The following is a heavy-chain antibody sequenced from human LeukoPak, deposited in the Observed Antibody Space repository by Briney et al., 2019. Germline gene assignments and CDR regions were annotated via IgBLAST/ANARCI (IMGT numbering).Heavy chain of an antibody. CDR1: GFSISSGYY. CDR3: ARDRMGSGSYFPWFDP. CDR2: IYYSGST. V-gene: IGHV4-61*01. D-gene: IGHD3-10*01. J-gene: IGHJ5*02. Sequence: SETLSLTCTVSGFSISSGYYWAWIRQPPGKGLEWIGYIYYSGSTNYNPSLKSRVTISVDTSKNQFSLKLSSVTAADTAVYYCARDRMGSGSYFPWFDPWGQGTLVTVSS.